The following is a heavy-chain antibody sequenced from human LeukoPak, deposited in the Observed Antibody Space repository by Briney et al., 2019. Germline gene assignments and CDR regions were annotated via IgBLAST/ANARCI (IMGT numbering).Heavy chain of an antibody. Sequence: ASVKVSCKASGYTFTSYAMNWVRQAPGQGLEWMGWINTNTGNPTYAQGFTGRFVFSLDTSVSTAYLQISSLKAEGTAVYYCARVGLGVMQLWLIDYWGQGTLVTVSS. J-gene: IGHJ4*02. CDR2: INTNTGNP. V-gene: IGHV7-4-1*02. CDR1: GYTFTSYA. D-gene: IGHD5-18*01. CDR3: ARVGLGVMQLWLIDY.